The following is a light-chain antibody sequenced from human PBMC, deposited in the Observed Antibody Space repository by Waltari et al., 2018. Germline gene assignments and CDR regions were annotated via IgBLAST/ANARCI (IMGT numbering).Light chain of an antibody. J-gene: IGLJ1*01. CDR2: EDN. CDR3: TSYTSISTYV. CDR1: SSDFGSHQR. V-gene: IGLV2-18*02. Sequence: QSALTQPPSVSGSPGQSVTISCSGTSSDFGSHQRVCWYHQSPGTAPKLIIHEDNNRPSGVPGRFSGSKSGNTASLTISGLQAEDEADYYCTSYTSISTYVFGTGTKVTVL.